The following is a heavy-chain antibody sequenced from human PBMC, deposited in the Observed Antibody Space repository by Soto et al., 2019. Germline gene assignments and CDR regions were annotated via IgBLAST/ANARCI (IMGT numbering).Heavy chain of an antibody. D-gene: IGHD6-19*01. J-gene: IGHJ3*02. CDR3: ARDVPLAVARPTAFDI. CDR2: ISSSSSTI. CDR1: GFTFSSYS. Sequence: EVQLVESGGGLVQPGGSLRLSCAASGFTFSSYSMNWVRQAPGKGLEWVSYISSSSSTIYYAASVKGRVTISRDNAKNSLYLQMDRLRDEDTGVYYCARDVPLAVARPTAFDIWGQGTMVTVSS. V-gene: IGHV3-48*02.